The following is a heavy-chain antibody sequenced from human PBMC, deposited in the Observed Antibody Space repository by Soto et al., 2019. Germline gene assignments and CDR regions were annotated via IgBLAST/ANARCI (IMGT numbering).Heavy chain of an antibody. J-gene: IGHJ4*02. D-gene: IGHD5-18*01. Sequence: EVQLVESGGGLVKPGGSLRLSCAASGFTFSSYSMNWVRQAPGKGLEWVSSISSSSYIYYADSVKGRFTISRDNAKNSLYLQMNSLRAEDTAVYYCARTYQGAQLWLFPELAKDIFDYWGQGTLVTVSS. V-gene: IGHV3-21*01. CDR1: GFTFSSYS. CDR3: ARTYQGAQLWLFPELAKDIFDY. CDR2: ISSSSYI.